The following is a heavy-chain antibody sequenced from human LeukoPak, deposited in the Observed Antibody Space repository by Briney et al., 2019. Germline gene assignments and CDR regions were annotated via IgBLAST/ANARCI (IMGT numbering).Heavy chain of an antibody. CDR1: GGSFSGYY. CDR2: INHSGST. Sequence: PSETLSLTCAVYGGSFSGYYWSWIRQPPGKGLEWIGEINHSGSTNYNPSLKSRVTISVDTSKNQFSLKLSSVTAADTAVYYCARGPQQWLVLDWGQGTLVTVSS. CDR3: ARGPQQWLVLD. D-gene: IGHD6-19*01. V-gene: IGHV4-34*01. J-gene: IGHJ4*02.